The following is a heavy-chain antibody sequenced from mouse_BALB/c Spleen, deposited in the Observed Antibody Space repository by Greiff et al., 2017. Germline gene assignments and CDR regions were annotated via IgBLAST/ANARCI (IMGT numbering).Heavy chain of an antibody. D-gene: IGHD2-1*01. CDR3: AREYGNYVWYFDV. Sequence: VMLVESGPGLVAPSQSLSITCTVSGFSLTGYGVNWVRQPPGKGLEWLGMIWGDGSTDYNSALKSRLSISKDNSKSQVFLKMNSLQTDDTARYYCAREYGNYVWYFDVWGAGTTVTVSS. CDR2: IWGDGST. J-gene: IGHJ1*01. CDR1: GFSLTGYG. V-gene: IGHV2-6-7*01.